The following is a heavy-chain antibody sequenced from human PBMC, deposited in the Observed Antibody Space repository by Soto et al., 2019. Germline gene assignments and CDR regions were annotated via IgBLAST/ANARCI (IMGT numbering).Heavy chain of an antibody. J-gene: IGHJ6*03. V-gene: IGHV4-34*01. CDR3: ARVSVTYYDFWSGYNNHYYYYYMDV. Sequence: QVQLQQWGAGLLKPSETLSLTCAVYGGSFSGYYWSWIRQPPGKGLEWIGEINHSGSTNYNPSLKSRVTISVDTSKNHFSLKLSSVTAADTAVYYCARVSVTYYDFWSGYNNHYYYYYMDVWGKGTTVTVSS. CDR2: INHSGST. D-gene: IGHD3-3*01. CDR1: GGSFSGYY.